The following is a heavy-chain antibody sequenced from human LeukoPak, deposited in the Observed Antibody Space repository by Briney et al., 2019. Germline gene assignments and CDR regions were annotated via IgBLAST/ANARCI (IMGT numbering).Heavy chain of an antibody. V-gene: IGHV3-43*01. CDR1: GFTFSSYS. CDR3: TMALAGSYSPFDF. Sequence: GGSLRLSCAASGFTFSSYSMNWVRQAPGKGLEWVALVNWVGDTTYYAESVRGRFTISRDNSKYSLYLQMNNLRTEDTAFYYCTMALAGSYSPFDFWGQGTLVTVSS. D-gene: IGHD1-26*01. J-gene: IGHJ4*02. CDR2: VNWVGDTT.